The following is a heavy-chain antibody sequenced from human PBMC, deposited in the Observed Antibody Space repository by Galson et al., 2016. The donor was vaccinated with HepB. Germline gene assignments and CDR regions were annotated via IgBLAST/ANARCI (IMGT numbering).Heavy chain of an antibody. CDR3: VREHGDCDY. CDR1: GVSISSTSYC. CDR2: VCYSGHT. D-gene: IGHD1/OR15-1a*01. Sequence: SETLSLTCTVSGVSISSTSYCWGWVRQPPGKGPEWIGSVCYSGHTYHNPSLSRRVTTSMDTSRNQFSLKLSSVTAADTAVYYCVREHGDCDYWGQGTLVTVSS. V-gene: IGHV4-39*01. J-gene: IGHJ4*02.